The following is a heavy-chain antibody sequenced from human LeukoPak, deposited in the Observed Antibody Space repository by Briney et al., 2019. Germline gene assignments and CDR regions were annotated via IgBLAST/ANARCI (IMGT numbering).Heavy chain of an antibody. CDR1: GYTFNGYY. J-gene: IGHJ5*02. CDR2: INPNSGGT. Sequence: ASVKVSCKASGYTFNGYYMHWVRQAPGQGLEWMGWINPNSGGTNYAQKFQGRVTMTRDTSISTAYMELSRLRSDDTAVYYCARKLGVVVAATGVHWFDPWGQGTLVTVSS. CDR3: ARKLGVVVAATGVHWFDP. D-gene: IGHD2-15*01. V-gene: IGHV1-2*02.